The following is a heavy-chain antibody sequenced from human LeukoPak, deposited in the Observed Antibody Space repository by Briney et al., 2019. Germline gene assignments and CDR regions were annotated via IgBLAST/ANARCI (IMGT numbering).Heavy chain of an antibody. CDR2: VYYTGST. CDR1: GGSISSYY. V-gene: IGHV4-39*02. CDR3: ASSASGWYNGNDY. J-gene: IGHJ4*02. Sequence: SETLSLTCTVSGGSISSYYWGWIRQPPGKGLEWIGSVYYTGSTYYNPSLKSRVTISVDTAKNHFSLNLSSVTAADTAVYYCASSASGWYNGNDYWGQGTLVTVSS. D-gene: IGHD6-19*01.